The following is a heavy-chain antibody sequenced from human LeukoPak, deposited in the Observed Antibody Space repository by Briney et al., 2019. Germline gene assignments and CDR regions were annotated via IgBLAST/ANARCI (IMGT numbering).Heavy chain of an antibody. CDR2: IKSDGTNT. Sequence: GGSLRLSCAASGITFSSYWMHWVRQVPGKGLEWLSYIKSDGTNTGYADTVKGRFTVSRDNAKNTMYLEMNSLGGEDTAAYYCARSPRVHDSSGHLHDAFDLWGQGTMVTVSS. V-gene: IGHV3-74*01. CDR1: GITFSSYW. J-gene: IGHJ3*01. D-gene: IGHD3-22*01. CDR3: ARSPRVHDSSGHLHDAFDL.